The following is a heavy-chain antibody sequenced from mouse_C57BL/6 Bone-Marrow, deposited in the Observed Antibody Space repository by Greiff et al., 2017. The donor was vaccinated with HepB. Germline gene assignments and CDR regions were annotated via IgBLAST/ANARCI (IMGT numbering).Heavy chain of an antibody. J-gene: IGHJ3*01. Sequence: VQLQQSGAELVRPGTSVKVSCKASGYAFTNYLIEWVKQRPGQGLEWIGVINPGSGGTNYNEKFKGKATLTADKSSSTAYMQLSSLTSEDSAVYFCARGDAWFAYWGQGTLVTVSA. CDR3: ARGDAWFAY. CDR2: INPGSGGT. CDR1: GYAFTNYL. V-gene: IGHV1-54*01.